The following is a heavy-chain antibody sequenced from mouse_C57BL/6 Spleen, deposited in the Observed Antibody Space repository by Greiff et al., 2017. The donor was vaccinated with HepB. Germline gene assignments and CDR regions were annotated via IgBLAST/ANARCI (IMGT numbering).Heavy chain of an antibody. Sequence: QVQLQQSGAELARPGASVKLSCKASGYTFTRYGISWVKQSTGQGLEWIGEIYPRSGNTYYNEKFKGKATLTADKSSSTAYMELRSLTSEDSAVYFCARSPTTVVAPSYFDYWGQGTTLTVSS. J-gene: IGHJ2*01. CDR1: GYTFTRYG. CDR2: IYPRSGNT. V-gene: IGHV1-81*01. CDR3: ARSPTTVVAPSYFDY. D-gene: IGHD1-1*01.